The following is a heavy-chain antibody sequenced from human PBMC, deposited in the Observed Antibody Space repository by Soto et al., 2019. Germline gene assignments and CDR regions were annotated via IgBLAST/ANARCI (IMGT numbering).Heavy chain of an antibody. CDR1: GFSFSYA. V-gene: IGHV3-23*01. Sequence: LRLSCVVSGFSFSYAIIWVRQAPGKGQEWVSGITGGGNTEYAASVKGRFTISRDNSKNTVYLQMNSLRAEDTGMYYCAKDAVYNDGLWLVSDWGQGTLVTVSS. CDR2: ITGGGNT. J-gene: IGHJ4*02. D-gene: IGHD2-21*01. CDR3: AKDAVYNDGLWLVSD.